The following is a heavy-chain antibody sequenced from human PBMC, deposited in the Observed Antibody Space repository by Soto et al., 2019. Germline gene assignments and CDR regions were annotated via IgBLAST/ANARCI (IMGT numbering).Heavy chain of an antibody. CDR1: GFTFSSYW. V-gene: IGHV3-7*01. Sequence: GGSLRLSCVGPGFTFSSYWMSWVRQAPGKGLEWVANIKQDGGEKYYVDSVKGRFSISRDNAKNSLYLQMNNLRAEDTAVYFCASHPDVWGQGTTVTVSS. J-gene: IGHJ6*02. CDR3: ASHPDV. CDR2: IKQDGGEK.